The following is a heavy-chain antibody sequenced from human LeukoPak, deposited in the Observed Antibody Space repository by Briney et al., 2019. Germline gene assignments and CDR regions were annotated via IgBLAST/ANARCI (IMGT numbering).Heavy chain of an antibody. CDR3: ARVKAGTLLDY. D-gene: IGHD6-19*01. J-gene: IGHJ4*02. CDR2: IYYSGST. Sequence: SETLSLTCTVSGGSISSYYWSWIRQPPGKGLEWIGYIYYSGSTNYNPSLKSRVTISVDTSKNQFSLKLSSVTAADTAVYYCARVKAGTLLDYWGQGNLVTVSS. V-gene: IGHV4-59*01. CDR1: GGSISSYY.